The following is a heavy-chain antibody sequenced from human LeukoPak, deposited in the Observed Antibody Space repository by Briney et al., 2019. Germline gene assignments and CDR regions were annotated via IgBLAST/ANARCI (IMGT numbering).Heavy chain of an antibody. J-gene: IGHJ6*03. V-gene: IGHV4-61*02. CDR2: IYTSGST. Sequence: SETLSLTCTVSGDSISSGNYYWTWIRQPAGKGLEWIGRIYTSGSTNYNPSLKSRVTISVDTSKNQFSLKLSSVTAADTAVYYCARAFYPGYYSYMAVWGKGTTVTVSS. CDR3: ARAFYPGYYSYMAV. D-gene: IGHD3-3*02. CDR1: GDSISSGNYY.